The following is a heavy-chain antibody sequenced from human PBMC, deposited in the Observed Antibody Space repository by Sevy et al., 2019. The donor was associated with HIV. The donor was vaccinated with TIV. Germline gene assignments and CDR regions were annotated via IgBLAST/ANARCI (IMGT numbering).Heavy chain of an antibody. CDR2: IWYDGSNK. J-gene: IGHJ6*02. CDR1: GFTFSSYG. D-gene: IGHD3-3*01. Sequence: GGSLRLSCAASGFTFSSYGMHWVRQAPGKGLEWVAVIWYDGSNKYYADSVKGRFTISRDNSKNTLYLQMNSLRAEDTAVYYCARDLFNRRCYYYGMGVWGQGTTVTVSS. V-gene: IGHV3-33*01. CDR3: ARDLFNRRCYYYGMGV.